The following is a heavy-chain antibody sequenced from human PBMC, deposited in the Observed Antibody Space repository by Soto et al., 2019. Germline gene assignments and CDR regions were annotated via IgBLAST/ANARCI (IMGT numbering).Heavy chain of an antibody. V-gene: IGHV3-7*01. CDR3: ARFHRGSGSLGWFDP. J-gene: IGHJ5*02. D-gene: IGHD2-15*01. Sequence: EVQLVESGGGLVQPGGSLRLSCAASGFTFSSYWMSWVRQAPGKGLEWVANIKQDGSEKYYVDSVKGRFTISRDNAKNSLYLQMNSLRAEDTAVYYCARFHRGSGSLGWFDPWGQGTLVTVSS. CDR1: GFTFSSYW. CDR2: IKQDGSEK.